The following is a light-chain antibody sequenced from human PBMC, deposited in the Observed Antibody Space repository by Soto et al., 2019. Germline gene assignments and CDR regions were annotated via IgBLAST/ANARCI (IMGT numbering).Light chain of an antibody. CDR2: GAS. V-gene: IGKV3-20*01. Sequence: IGLTQSAGTLSSSPGERATLACRARHRVXSSFLAWYQQKVGQAPTLRXDGASSRATGIPDRLSGSGSGTDFTLTISRLEPEYFAVYYCQQYGSATRTFGQGTRLEI. CDR1: HRVXSSF. J-gene: IGKJ5*01. CDR3: QQYGSATRT.